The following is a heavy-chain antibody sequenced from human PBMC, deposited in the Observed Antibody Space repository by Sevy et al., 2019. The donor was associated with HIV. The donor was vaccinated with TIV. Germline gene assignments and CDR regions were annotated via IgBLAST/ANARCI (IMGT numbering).Heavy chain of an antibody. J-gene: IGHJ4*02. V-gene: IGHV3-30-3*01. CDR1: GFTFSSYA. CDR2: ISYDGSNK. D-gene: IGHD5-18*01. Sequence: GSLRLSCAASGFTFSSYAMHWVRQAPGKGLEWVAVISYDGSNKYYADSVKGRFTISRDNSKNTLYLQMNSLRAEDTAVYYCYSYGYSPPYFDYWGQGTLVTVSS. CDR3: YSYGYSPPYFDY.